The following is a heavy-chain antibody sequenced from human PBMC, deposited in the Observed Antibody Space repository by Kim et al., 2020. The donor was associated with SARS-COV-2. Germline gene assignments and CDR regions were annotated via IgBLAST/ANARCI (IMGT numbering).Heavy chain of an antibody. CDR2: ILPVLGTT. CDR3: ARDRGVAAAGYFHY. J-gene: IGHJ4*02. D-gene: IGHD6-13*01. V-gene: IGHV1-69*08. CDR1: GGTFSTYL. Sequence: SVKVSCKASGGTFSTYLVSWLRQAPGQGPEWLGRILPVLGTTDYAQKFQDRVTINADKSTGTAYMELRSLRFEDTAVYYCARDRGVAAAGYFHYWGQGTRDPVSS.